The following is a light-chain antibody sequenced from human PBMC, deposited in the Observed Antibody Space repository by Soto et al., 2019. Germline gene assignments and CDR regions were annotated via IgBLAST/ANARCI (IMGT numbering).Light chain of an antibody. V-gene: IGKV3-15*01. CDR3: QIPSKRLWT. CDR2: DAS. Sequence: VGTQSRSRLSVSPEKQATLSCRASQSVSSNLAWYQKRPGQAPRLLIYDASTRATGIPTRFSGSGSGTEFTLTFSSMKSDDFAVYCRQIPSKRLWTFGQGCKV. J-gene: IGKJ1*01. CDR1: QSVSSN.